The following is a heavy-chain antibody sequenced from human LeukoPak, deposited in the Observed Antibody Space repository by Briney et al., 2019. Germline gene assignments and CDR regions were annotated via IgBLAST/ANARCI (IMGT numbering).Heavy chain of an antibody. Sequence: GASVKVSCKASGYTFTSYGISWVRQAPGQGLEWMGWISAYNGNTNYAQKLQGRVTMTTDTSISTAYMELSRLRSDDTAVYYCARVIQLWYTHFDLWGRGTLVTVSS. J-gene: IGHJ2*01. CDR2: ISAYNGNT. V-gene: IGHV1-18*01. CDR3: ARVIQLWYTHFDL. CDR1: GYTFTSYG. D-gene: IGHD5-18*01.